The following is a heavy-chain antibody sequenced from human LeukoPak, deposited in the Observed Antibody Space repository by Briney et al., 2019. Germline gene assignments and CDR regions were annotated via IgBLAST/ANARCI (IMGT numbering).Heavy chain of an antibody. CDR2: IYYSGST. CDR1: GGSISSYY. J-gene: IGHJ4*02. D-gene: IGHD3-10*01. Sequence: SETLSLTCTVSGGSISSYYWSWIRQPPGKGLEWIGHIYYSGSTNYNPSLKSRVTISVETSKNQFSLKLSSVTAADTAVYYCARGPLWFGPAFDYWGQGTLVTVSS. CDR3: ARGPLWFGPAFDY. V-gene: IGHV4-59*01.